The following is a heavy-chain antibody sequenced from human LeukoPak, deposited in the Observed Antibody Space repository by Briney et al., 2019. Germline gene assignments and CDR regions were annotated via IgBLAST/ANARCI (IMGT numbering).Heavy chain of an antibody. CDR3: ANAFFRV. Sequence: GGSPRLSCAASGFTFSSYGMHWVRQAPGKGLEWVAVISYDGSNKYYADSVKGRFTISRDNSKNTLYLQMNSLRAEDTAVYYCANAFFRVWGQGTLVTVSS. CDR1: GFTFSSYG. CDR2: ISYDGSNK. V-gene: IGHV3-30*18. J-gene: IGHJ4*02.